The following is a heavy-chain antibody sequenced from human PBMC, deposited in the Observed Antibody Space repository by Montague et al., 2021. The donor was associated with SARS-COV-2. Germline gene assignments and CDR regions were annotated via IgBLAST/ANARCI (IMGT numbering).Heavy chain of an antibody. CDR2: IYHDGST. CDR1: GGGSISSSHW. Sequence: SETLSLTCTVSGGGSISSSHWWSWVRQPPGKGLEWIGEIYHDGSTNYNPSLKSRLTISVDKSKNQFSLKLSSVTAADTAVYYCARVTSTGSGSYYIFDYWGQGTLVTVSS. D-gene: IGHD1-26*01. V-gene: IGHV4-4*02. J-gene: IGHJ4*02. CDR3: ARVTSTGSGSYYIFDY.